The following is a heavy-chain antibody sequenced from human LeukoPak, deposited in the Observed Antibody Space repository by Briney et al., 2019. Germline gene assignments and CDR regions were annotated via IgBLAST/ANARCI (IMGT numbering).Heavy chain of an antibody. J-gene: IGHJ4*02. CDR2: ISYDGSNK. CDR3: ATFDYGDYEYYFDY. D-gene: IGHD4-17*01. CDR1: GFTFSSYA. V-gene: IGHV3-30*04. Sequence: GGSLRLSCAASGFTFSSYAMHWVRQAPGKGLEWVAGISYDGSNKYYAGSVKGRFTISRDNSKNTLYLQMNSLRAEDTAVYYCATFDYGDYEYYFDYWGQGTLVTVSS.